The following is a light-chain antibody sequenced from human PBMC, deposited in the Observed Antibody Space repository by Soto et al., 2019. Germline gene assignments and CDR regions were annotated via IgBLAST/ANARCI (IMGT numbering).Light chain of an antibody. CDR3: SSYTSSSTYVV. J-gene: IGLJ2*01. CDR1: STDVGGYNY. CDR2: DVS. V-gene: IGLV2-14*01. Sequence: SLLGQPSSVPASRSLSFTPSCTGTSTDVGGYNYVSWYQQHPGKAPKLMIYDVSNRPSGVSNRFSGSKSGNTASLTISGLQAEDEADYYCSSYTSSSTYVVFGGGTKVTVL.